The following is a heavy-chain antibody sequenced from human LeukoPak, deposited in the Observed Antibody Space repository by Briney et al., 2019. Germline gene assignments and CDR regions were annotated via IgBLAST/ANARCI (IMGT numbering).Heavy chain of an antibody. D-gene: IGHD6-6*01. J-gene: IGHJ4*02. CDR3: ARASHYSTSSGFVY. V-gene: IGHV4-30-2*01. CDR1: GGSISSGGYY. Sequence: SEILSLTCTVSGGSISSGGYYWSWIRQPPGKGLEWIGYIYHNGSTYYNPSLKGRVTISIDRSKTQFSLKLSSVTAADTAVYFCARASHYSTSSGFVYWGQGSLVTVSS. CDR2: IYHNGST.